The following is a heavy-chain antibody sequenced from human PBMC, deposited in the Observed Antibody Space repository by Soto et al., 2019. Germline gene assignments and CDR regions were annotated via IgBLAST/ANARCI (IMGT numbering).Heavy chain of an antibody. J-gene: IGHJ3*02. CDR3: AKDSVTHKGIYDAFHI. V-gene: IGHV3-23*01. CDR1: GFTFSNYA. D-gene: IGHD3-3*02. CDR2: LGGGNDV. Sequence: VQLLESGGGLVQPGGSLRLSCEASGFTFSNYAMSWVRQAPGEGPEWVSTLGGGNDVFYADSVKGRFTISRDDSRNTRYLRRETLRVEDRAIYFCAKDSVTHKGIYDAFHIWGQGTVVTVSS.